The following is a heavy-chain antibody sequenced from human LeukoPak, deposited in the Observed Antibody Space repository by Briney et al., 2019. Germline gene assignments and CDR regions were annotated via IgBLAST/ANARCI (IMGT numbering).Heavy chain of an antibody. D-gene: IGHD6-13*01. V-gene: IGHV4-59*01. CDR3: AGGYSSSSPHDY. CDR1: GGSISSYY. Sequence: SETLSLTCTVSGGSISSYYWSWIRQPPGKGLEWIGYIYYSGSTNYNPPLKSRVTISVDTSKNQFSLKLSSVTAADTAVYYCAGGYSSSSPHDYWGQGTLVTVSS. CDR2: IYYSGST. J-gene: IGHJ4*02.